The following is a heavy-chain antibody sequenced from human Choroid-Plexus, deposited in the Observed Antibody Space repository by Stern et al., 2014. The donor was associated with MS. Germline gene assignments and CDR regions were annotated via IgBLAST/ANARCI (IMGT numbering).Heavy chain of an antibody. CDR3: AKDRQYLTYFFDH. Sequence: VHLVESGGGVVQPGRPLRLSCVASGFTFGSCAMHWVCQAPGKGLEWVGGVSHDGSYKYYADSVKGRFTISRDNSQNTLYMQMSSLRPEDTAVYYCAKDRQYLTYFFDHWGQGSLVTVSS. CDR2: VSHDGSYK. V-gene: IGHV3-30*18. CDR1: GFTFGSCA. J-gene: IGHJ5*02. D-gene: IGHD2/OR15-2a*01.